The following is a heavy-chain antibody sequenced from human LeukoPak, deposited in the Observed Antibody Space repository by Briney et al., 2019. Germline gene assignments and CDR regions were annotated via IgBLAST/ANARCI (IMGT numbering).Heavy chain of an antibody. V-gene: IGHV3-30*18. J-gene: IGHJ4*02. CDR3: ANGAVYCTSPKYPTGSAPSCFAH. CDR2: ISYDERSK. CDR1: GFTVSSNY. D-gene: IGHD2-2*01. Sequence: PGGSLRLSCAASGFTVSSNYMSWVRQAPGKGLEWLAVISYDERSKYYADSVKGRFTISRDNSKNTLYLQMSSLRPEDTAVYYCANGAVYCTSPKYPTGSAPSCFAHWGQGTLVTVSS.